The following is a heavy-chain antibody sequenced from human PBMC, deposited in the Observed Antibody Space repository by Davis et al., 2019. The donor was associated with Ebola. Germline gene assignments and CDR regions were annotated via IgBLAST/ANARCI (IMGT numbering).Heavy chain of an antibody. CDR1: GFTFSSYW. Sequence: PGGSLRLSCAASGFTFSSYWMSWVRQAPGKGLEWVGRIKSKTDGGTTDYAAPVKGRFTISRDDSKNTLYLQMNSLKTEDTAVYYCTTGGRTMVRGVPFDYWGQGTLVTVSS. CDR3: TTGGRTMVRGVPFDY. D-gene: IGHD3-10*01. CDR2: IKSKTDGGTT. J-gene: IGHJ4*02. V-gene: IGHV3-15*01.